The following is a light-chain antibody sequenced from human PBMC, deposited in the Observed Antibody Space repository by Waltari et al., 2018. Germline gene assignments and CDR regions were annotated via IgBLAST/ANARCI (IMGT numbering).Light chain of an antibody. CDR3: LQDYNYPWT. CDR2: AAS. Sequence: AIQMTQSPSSLSASVGDRVTITCRASQGIRYDLGWYQQKPGKAPKLLIFAASTLQSGVPSRFSGSGSGTDFTLTISSLQPEDFATYYCLQDYNYPWTFGQGTAVEI. J-gene: IGKJ1*01. CDR1: QGIRYD. V-gene: IGKV1-6*01.